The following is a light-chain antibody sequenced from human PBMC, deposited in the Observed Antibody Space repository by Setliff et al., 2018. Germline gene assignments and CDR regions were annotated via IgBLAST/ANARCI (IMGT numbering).Light chain of an antibody. J-gene: IGLJ2*01. Sequence: QSVLTQPPSASGTPGQRVTISCSGGSSNIGGNFVYWYQHLPGTAPKLVIYRNNQRPSGVPDRFSGSKSGNTASLTISGLQAEDEADYYCISYTNSSTYVVFGGGTK. CDR1: SSNIGGNF. CDR3: ISYTNSSTYVV. V-gene: IGLV1-47*01. CDR2: RNN.